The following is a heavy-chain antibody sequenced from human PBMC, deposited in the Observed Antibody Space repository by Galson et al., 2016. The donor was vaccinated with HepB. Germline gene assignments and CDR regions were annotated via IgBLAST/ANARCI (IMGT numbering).Heavy chain of an antibody. CDR2: ITCSSSYT. CDR3: ARRNTGVVPAAVPYFYYYMDV. V-gene: IGHV3-11*06. CDR1: GFTFSDYY. Sequence: SLRLSCAASGFTFSDYYMSWIRQAPGKGLEWVSYITCSSSYTNYADSVKGRFTISRDNAKNSLYLQMNSLRAEDTAVYYCARRNTGVVPAAVPYFYYYMDVWGKGTTVTVSS. J-gene: IGHJ6*03. D-gene: IGHD2-2*01.